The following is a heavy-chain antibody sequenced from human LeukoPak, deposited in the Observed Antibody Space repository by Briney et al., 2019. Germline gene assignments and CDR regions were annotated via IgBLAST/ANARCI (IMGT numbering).Heavy chain of an antibody. CDR1: GYSISSGYY. V-gene: IGHV4-38-2*02. D-gene: IGHD3-3*01. Sequence: SETLSLTCTVSGYSISSGYYWGWIRQPPGKGLEWIGGIYHSGSTYYNPSLKSRVTISVDTSKNQFSLKLSSVTAADTAVYYCAISEGIFGQPDNWFDPWGQGTLVTVSS. CDR3: AISEGIFGQPDNWFDP. J-gene: IGHJ5*02. CDR2: IYHSGST.